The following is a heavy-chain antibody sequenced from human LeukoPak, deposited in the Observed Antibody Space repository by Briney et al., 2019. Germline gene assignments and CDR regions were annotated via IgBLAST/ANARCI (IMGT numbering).Heavy chain of an antibody. D-gene: IGHD2-15*01. CDR1: GFTFSSYA. J-gene: IGHJ4*02. Sequence: GGSLRLSCTASGFTFSSYAMSWVRQAPGKGLEWVSAISGSGGSTYYADSVKGRFTISRDNSKNTLYLQMNSLRAEDTAVYYCVKGDLYCSGGSCYFDYWGQETLVTVSS. CDR3: VKGDLYCSGGSCYFDY. V-gene: IGHV3-23*01. CDR2: ISGSGGST.